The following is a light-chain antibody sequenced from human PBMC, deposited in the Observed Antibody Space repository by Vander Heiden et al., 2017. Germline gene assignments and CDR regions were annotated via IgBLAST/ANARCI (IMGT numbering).Light chain of an antibody. J-gene: IGKJ2*01. CDR3: QQYYSTPNT. CDR2: WAS. CDR1: QSVLYSSNNKNY. Sequence: DTVMTQSPASLAVSLGERATINCKSSQSVLYSSNNKNYLAWYQQKPGQPPKLLIYWASTRESGVPDRFSGSGSGTDFTLTISSLQAEDVAVYYCQQYYSTPNTFGQGTKLEIK. V-gene: IGKV4-1*01.